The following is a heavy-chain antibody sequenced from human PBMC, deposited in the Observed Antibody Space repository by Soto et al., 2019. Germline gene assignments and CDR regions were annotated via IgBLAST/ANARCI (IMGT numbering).Heavy chain of an antibody. V-gene: IGHV4-4*02. D-gene: IGHD2-21*02. CDR3: ARMTAYLFTYAFDI. Sequence: SETLSLTCAVSSGSISSANWWSWVRQPPGKGLEWIGEIYHSGTTNLHPSLRSRVNISVDKSKNQFSLNLSSVTAADTAVYYCARMTAYLFTYAFDIWGQGTMVTVSS. CDR1: SGSISSANW. CDR2: IYHSGTT. J-gene: IGHJ3*02.